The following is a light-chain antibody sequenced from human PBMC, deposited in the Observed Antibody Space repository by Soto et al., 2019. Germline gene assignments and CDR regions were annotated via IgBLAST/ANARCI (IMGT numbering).Light chain of an antibody. CDR2: GVS. CDR1: QGVSRK. V-gene: IGKV3-15*01. J-gene: IGKJ4*01. CDR3: QQYNNWPLA. Sequence: DIVMTQSPATLSVAPGERVTFSCRASQGVSRKLAWYQHKPGQAPRLLISGVSTRAPGIPVRFSGSGYATEFTLTISSLQSEDFAVYFCQQYNNWPLAFGGGTKVDIK.